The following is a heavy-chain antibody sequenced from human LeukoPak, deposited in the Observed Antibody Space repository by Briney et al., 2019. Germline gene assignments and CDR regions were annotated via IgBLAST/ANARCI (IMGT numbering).Heavy chain of an antibody. Sequence: SGGSLRLSCTTSGVAFDDFAMSRVRQPAGKGLEWVGFIRRRAYGGAAEYAASVKGRFIISRDDSKGIAYLQMNSLKTEDTAVYYCSRNGLVDFDYWGQGSRVIVSP. J-gene: IGHJ4*02. CDR1: GVAFDDFA. CDR2: IRRRAYGGAA. V-gene: IGHV3-49*04. CDR3: SRNGLVDFDY.